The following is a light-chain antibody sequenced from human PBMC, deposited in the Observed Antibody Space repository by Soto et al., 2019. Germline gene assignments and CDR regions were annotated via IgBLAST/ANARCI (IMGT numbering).Light chain of an antibody. CDR1: QSVSSSY. V-gene: IGKV3-20*01. J-gene: IGKJ2*01. CDR3: QQYGSSPYT. Sequence: EIVLTQSPGTLSLSPGERATLSCRASQSVSSSYLAWYQQKPGQAPRLLTHGASSRATGIPDRFSGSGSGTDFTLTISRLEPEDFAVYYCQQYGSSPYTFGQGNKLEI. CDR2: GAS.